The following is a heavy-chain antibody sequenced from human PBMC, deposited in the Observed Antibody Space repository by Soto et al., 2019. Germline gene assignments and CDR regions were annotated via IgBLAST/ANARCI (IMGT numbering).Heavy chain of an antibody. D-gene: IGHD3-22*01. Sequence: ASVKVSCKASGYTLIMYYIHWMRQAPGQGLEWMGLINPSGGSTTYAQKYQGRVTMTRDTSTSTVYMDLSSLRSEDTAVYYSARSPYSSGYYYAIDYWGQGTLVTVSS. V-gene: IGHV1-46*01. CDR1: GYTLIMYY. CDR2: INPSGGST. J-gene: IGHJ4*02. CDR3: ARSPYSSGYYYAIDY.